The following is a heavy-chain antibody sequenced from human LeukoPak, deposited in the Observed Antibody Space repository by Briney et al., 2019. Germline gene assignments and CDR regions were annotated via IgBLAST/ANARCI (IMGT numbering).Heavy chain of an antibody. CDR2: IKQDGSEK. V-gene: IGHV3-7*01. J-gene: IGHJ4*02. CDR3: ARSQWRLDY. CDR1: GFTFSSYW. D-gene: IGHD2-8*01. Sequence: GGSLRLSCAASGFTFSSYWMSWVRQAPGKGLELVANIKQDGSEKYYVDSVKGRFTISRDNAKNALYLQMNSLRAEDTAVYCCARSQWRLDYWGQGTLVTVSS.